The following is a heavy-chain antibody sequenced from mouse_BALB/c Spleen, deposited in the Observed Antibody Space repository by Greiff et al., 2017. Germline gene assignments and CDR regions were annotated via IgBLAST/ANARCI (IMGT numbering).Heavy chain of an antibody. CDR2: ISSGGSYT. D-gene: IGHD2-4*01. V-gene: IGHV5-9-4*01. CDR3: ARDYDYDSAWFAY. CDR1: GFTFSSYA. Sequence: EVMLVESGGGLVKPGGSLKLSCAASGFTFSSYAMSWVRQSPEKRLEWVAEISSGGSYTYYPDTVTGRFTISRDNAKNTLYLEMSSLRSEDTAMYYCARDYDYDSAWFAYWGQGTLVTVSA. J-gene: IGHJ3*01.